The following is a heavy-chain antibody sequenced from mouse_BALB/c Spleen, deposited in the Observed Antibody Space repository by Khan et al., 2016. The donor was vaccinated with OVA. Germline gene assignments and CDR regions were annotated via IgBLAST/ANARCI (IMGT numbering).Heavy chain of an antibody. V-gene: IGHV3-2*02. Sequence: EVQLQESGPGLVKPSQSLSLTCTVTGYSITSDYAWNWIRQFPGNKLEWMGYISSSGSTNYNPALKSRISITRDTSKNQFFLQLNSVTTEDTATYYCASDGSRYNYAMDYWGQGTSVTVSS. J-gene: IGHJ4*01. CDR3: ASDGSRYNYAMDY. CDR1: GYSITSDYA. CDR2: ISSSGST. D-gene: IGHD2-3*01.